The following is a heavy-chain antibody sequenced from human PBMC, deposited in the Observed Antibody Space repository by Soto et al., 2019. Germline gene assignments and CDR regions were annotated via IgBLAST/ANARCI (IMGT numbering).Heavy chain of an antibody. J-gene: IGHJ6*02. D-gene: IGHD5-12*01. CDR2: LYTSGST. CDR1: GDSISSYS. V-gene: IGHV4-4*07. Sequence: SETLSLTCTVSGDSISSYSWSWIRQVAGKGLEWIGRLYTSGSTKYSPSLKSRVTMSVDASKNQFSMRLSSVTAADTAVYYCCGYSAYDSNGTDVWGQALTVTV. CDR3: CGYSAYDSNGTDV.